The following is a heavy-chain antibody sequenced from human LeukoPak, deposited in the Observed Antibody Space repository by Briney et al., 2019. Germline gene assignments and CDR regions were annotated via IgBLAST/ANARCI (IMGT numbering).Heavy chain of an antibody. CDR3: AASNWNSDNFDP. CDR2: IYTSGST. V-gene: IGHV4-4*07. CDR1: GVSISSYY. Sequence: SETLSLTCTVSGVSISSYYWSWIRQPAGKGLEWIGRIYTSGSTNYNPSLKSRVTMSVDTSKNQFSLKLGSVTAADTAVYYCAASNWNSDNFDPWGQGTLVTVSS. J-gene: IGHJ5*02. D-gene: IGHD1-7*01.